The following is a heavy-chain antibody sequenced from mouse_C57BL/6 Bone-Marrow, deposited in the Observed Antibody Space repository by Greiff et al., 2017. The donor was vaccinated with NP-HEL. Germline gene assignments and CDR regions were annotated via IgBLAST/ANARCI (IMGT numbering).Heavy chain of an antibody. CDR1: GFSLPSYG. V-gene: IGHV2-5*01. CDR2: IWRGGST. D-gene: IGHD2-5*01. J-gene: IGHJ3*01. Sequence: QVHVKQSGPGLVQPSQSLSITCTVSGFSLPSYGVHWVRRSPGKGLEWLGVIWRGGSTDYNAAFMSRLSITNDNSKSQVFFKMNSLQADDTAIYYCAASYYSNYWFAYWGQGTLVTVSA. CDR3: AASYYSNYWFAY.